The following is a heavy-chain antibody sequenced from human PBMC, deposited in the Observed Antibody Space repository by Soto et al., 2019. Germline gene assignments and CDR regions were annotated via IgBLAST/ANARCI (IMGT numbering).Heavy chain of an antibody. V-gene: IGHV1-3*01. J-gene: IGHJ4*02. D-gene: IGHD4-4*01. CDR3: ARELQGLYYFDY. CDR1: EYTLTSYT. Sequence: QVQVLQSGAEVKKPGASVKVSCKASEYTLTSYTMHWVRQAPGQRLEWMGWINGGNGNTKYSQQFQGRVTITRDTSASTAYMELSSLRSDDTAVYYCARELQGLYYFDYCGQGTLVTVSS. CDR2: INGGNGNT.